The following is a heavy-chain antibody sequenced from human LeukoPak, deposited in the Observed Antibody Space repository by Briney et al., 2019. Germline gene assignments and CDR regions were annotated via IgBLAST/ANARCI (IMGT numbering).Heavy chain of an antibody. Sequence: SETLSLTCSVSGGSISRSSYYWGWIRQPPGKGLEWIGSIYYGGSTYYNPSLKSRVTISVDTSKNQFPLKLSSVTAADTAVYYCASGPRPFDYGGQGTLVTVSS. CDR3: ASGPRPFDY. CDR2: IYYGGST. CDR1: GGSISRSSYY. V-gene: IGHV4-39*01. J-gene: IGHJ4*02.